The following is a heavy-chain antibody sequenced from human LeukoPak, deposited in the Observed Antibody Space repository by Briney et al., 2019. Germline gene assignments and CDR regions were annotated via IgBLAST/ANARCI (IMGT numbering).Heavy chain of an antibody. D-gene: IGHD7-27*01. CDR1: GASINYYY. CDR2: IYYSGGT. Sequence: YPSETLSLTSTVSGASINYYYWMWIRQPPGKGLEWIGYIYYSGGTHYNPSLKSRVTMLVDTSKNQFSLKLTAVTAADPAVYYCARETPGAGHFDYWGQGSLVTVSS. V-gene: IGHV4-59*01. J-gene: IGHJ4*02. CDR3: ARETPGAGHFDY.